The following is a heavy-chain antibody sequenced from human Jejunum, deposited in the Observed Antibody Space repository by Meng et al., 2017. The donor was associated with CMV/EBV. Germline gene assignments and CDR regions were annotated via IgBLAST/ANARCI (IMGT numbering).Heavy chain of an antibody. D-gene: IGHD2-15*01. CDR1: GYIFTNCG. V-gene: IGHV7-4-1*02. CDR3: ARDIGLRGFDY. Sequence: SCKTSGYIFTNCGMKWLRQAPGQGLEWVGWINTDTGKPTYAPGFTGRFVFSLDTSVGTAYLHISDLKADDTAVYYCARDIGLRGFDYWGQGTLVTVSS. CDR2: INTDTGKP. J-gene: IGHJ4*02.